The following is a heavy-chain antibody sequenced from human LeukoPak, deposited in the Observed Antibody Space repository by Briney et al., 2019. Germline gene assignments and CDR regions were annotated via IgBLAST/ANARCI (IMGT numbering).Heavy chain of an antibody. D-gene: IGHD4-17*01. CDR2: ISYSVST. CDR3: ARLYGDYA. Sequence: SETLSLTCTVSGGSISSDYWSWIRQPPGKGLEWIGYISYSVSTNYNPSLKSRVTISVDTSKNQFSLKLSSVTAADTAVYYCARLYGDYAWGQGTLVTVSS. V-gene: IGHV4-59*01. J-gene: IGHJ5*02. CDR1: GGSISSDY.